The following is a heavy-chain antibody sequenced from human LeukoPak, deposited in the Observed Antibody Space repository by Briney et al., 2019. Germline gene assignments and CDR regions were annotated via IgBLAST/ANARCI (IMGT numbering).Heavy chain of an antibody. CDR3: ARDGGGGDDLFDY. CDR2: TYYRSKWYN. D-gene: IGHD5-12*01. J-gene: IGHJ4*02. Sequence: SQTLSLTCAISGDSVSSNSAAWNWIRQSPSRGPEWLGRTYYRSKWYNTYAVSLKSRISINPDTSKNQFSLQLNSVTPEDTAVYYCARDGGGGDDLFDYWGQGTLVTVSS. V-gene: IGHV6-1*01. CDR1: GDSVSSNSAA.